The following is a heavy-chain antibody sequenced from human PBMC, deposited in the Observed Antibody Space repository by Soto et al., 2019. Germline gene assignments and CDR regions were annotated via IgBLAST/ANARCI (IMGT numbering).Heavy chain of an antibody. CDR2: FLYSGTT. J-gene: IGHJ4*02. CDR1: GGSISSYY. Sequence: QVHLQASGPGLVKPSETLSLTCSVSGGSISSYYWTWIRQPPGKGLEWIGNFLYSGTTTYNPSLKSRVTISVDKSKNQSSLKITSVTAADTALYYCARAPGGHPPNYWGQGTLVIVSS. CDR3: ARAPGGHPPNY. V-gene: IGHV4-59*01.